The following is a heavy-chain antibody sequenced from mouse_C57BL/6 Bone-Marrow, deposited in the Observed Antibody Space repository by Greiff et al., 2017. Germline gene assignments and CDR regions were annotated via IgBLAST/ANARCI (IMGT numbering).Heavy chain of an antibody. Sequence: VQLQQPGAELVKPGASVKLSCKASGYTFTSYWMHWVKQRPGQGLEWIGMIHPNSGSTNYNEKFKSKATLTVAKSSSPAYMQLSSLTSEDSAVYYCARERGLRRGGYAMDYWGQGTSVTVSS. CDR1: GYTFTSYW. J-gene: IGHJ4*01. CDR3: ARERGLRRGGYAMDY. D-gene: IGHD2-4*01. CDR2: IHPNSGST. V-gene: IGHV1-64*01.